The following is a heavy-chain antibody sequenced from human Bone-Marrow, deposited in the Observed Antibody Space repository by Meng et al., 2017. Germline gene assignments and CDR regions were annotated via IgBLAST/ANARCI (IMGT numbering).Heavy chain of an antibody. CDR2: IKQDGSEK. V-gene: IGHV3-7*03. CDR1: GFTFDDYA. Sequence: GESLKISCAASGFTFDDYAMHWVRQAPGKGLEWGANIKQDGSEKYYVDSVKGRFTISRDNAKNSLYLQMNSLRAEDTALYYCAKDLSRGGSYHSDAFDIWGQGTMVTVSS. CDR3: AKDLSRGGSYHSDAFDI. J-gene: IGHJ3*02. D-gene: IGHD1-26*01.